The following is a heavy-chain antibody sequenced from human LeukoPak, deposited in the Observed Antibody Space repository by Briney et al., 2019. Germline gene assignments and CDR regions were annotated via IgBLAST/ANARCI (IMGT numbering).Heavy chain of an antibody. CDR1: GFTFSTHS. CDR3: ARCKGGWSDHFYGMDV. V-gene: IGHV3-48*04. D-gene: IGHD6-19*01. J-gene: IGHJ6*02. CDR2: ISGCGYVM. Sequence: QPGGSLRLSCAASGFTFSTHSMNWVRQPPGTGLEWLSYISGCGYVMYYADSVRGRFTISRDNSKSMVYLQMDRLRAEDTAVYYCARCKGGWSDHFYGMDVWGQGTTVTVSS.